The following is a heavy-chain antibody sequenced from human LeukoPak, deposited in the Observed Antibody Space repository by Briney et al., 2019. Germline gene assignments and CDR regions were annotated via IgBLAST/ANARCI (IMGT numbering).Heavy chain of an antibody. J-gene: IGHJ4*02. Sequence: GGSLRLSCAASGFTVSSNYMSWVRQAPGKGLEWVSVIYSGGSTYYADSVKGRFTISRDNSENTLYLQMNSLRAEDTAVYYCARAGRDSSGYYDYWGQGTLVTVSS. D-gene: IGHD3-22*01. CDR2: IYSGGST. CDR1: GFTVSSNY. V-gene: IGHV3-66*01. CDR3: ARAGRDSSGYYDY.